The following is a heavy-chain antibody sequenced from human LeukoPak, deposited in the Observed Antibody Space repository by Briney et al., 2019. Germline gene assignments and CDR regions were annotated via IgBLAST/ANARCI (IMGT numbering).Heavy chain of an antibody. CDR1: GFTFSSYG. D-gene: IGHD6-19*01. CDR2: ISGSGGST. CDR3: AKDVSIAVAASNWFDP. V-gene: IGHV3-23*01. J-gene: IGHJ5*02. Sequence: GGSLRLSCAASGFTFSSYGMSWVRQAPGKGLEWVSAISGSGGSTYYADSVRGRFTISRDSSKNTLYLQMNSLRAEDTAVYYCAKDVSIAVAASNWFDPWGQGTLVTVSS.